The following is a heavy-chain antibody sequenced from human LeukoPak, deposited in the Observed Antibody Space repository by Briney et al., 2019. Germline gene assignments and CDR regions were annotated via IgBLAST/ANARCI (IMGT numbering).Heavy chain of an antibody. D-gene: IGHD3-10*01. J-gene: IGHJ4*02. V-gene: IGHV3-23*01. CDR2: ISGNGYNT. CDR1: GFTLGNYA. CDR3: AKGVRLWFAFYFDY. Sequence: GGSLRLSCAASGFTLGNYAMSWVRQAPGKGLEWVSAISGNGYNTYYADSVKGRFTISSESSRNTLYLQMHSLRAEDTAVYYCAKGVRLWFAFYFDYWGQGTLVTISS.